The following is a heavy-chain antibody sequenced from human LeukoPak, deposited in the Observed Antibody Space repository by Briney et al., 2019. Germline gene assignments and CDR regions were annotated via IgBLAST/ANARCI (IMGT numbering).Heavy chain of an antibody. D-gene: IGHD6-13*01. CDR3: ARDPINIATAANGFDY. CDR1: GFTFNRYN. CDR2: ISTSSSYI. Sequence: GGSLRLSCAASGFTFNRYNMNWVRRASGKGLEWGSSISTSSSYIYYADSVKGRFTVFRDNAKNSLYLQMNSLRVEDTAVYYCARDPINIATAANGFDYWGQGTLVTVSS. V-gene: IGHV3-21*01. J-gene: IGHJ4*02.